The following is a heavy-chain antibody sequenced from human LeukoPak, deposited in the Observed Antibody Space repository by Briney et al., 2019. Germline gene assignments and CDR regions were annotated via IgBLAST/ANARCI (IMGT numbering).Heavy chain of an antibody. CDR1: GGSFSGYY. CDR2: INHSGST. Sequence: SETLSLTCAVYGGSFSGYYWSWIRQPPGKGLEWIGEINHSGSTNYNPSLKSRVTISVDTSKNQFSLKLSSVTAADTAVYYCATRGVIAAAGDYWGRGTLVTVSS. V-gene: IGHV4-34*01. D-gene: IGHD6-13*01. J-gene: IGHJ4*02. CDR3: ATRGVIAAAGDY.